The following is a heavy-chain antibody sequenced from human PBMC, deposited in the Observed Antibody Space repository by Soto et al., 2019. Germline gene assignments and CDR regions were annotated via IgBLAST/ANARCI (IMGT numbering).Heavy chain of an antibody. D-gene: IGHD6-13*01. CDR2: ISYDGSNK. J-gene: IGHJ6*02. V-gene: IGHV3-30*18. CDR3: AKAPASSWLYYYYYGMDV. CDR1: GFTFSSYG. Sequence: LRLSCAASGFTFSSYGMHWVRQAPGKGLEWVAVISYDGSNKYYADSVKGRFTISRDNSKNTLYLQMNSLRAEDTAVYYCAKAPASSWLYYYYYGMDVWGQGTTVTVSS.